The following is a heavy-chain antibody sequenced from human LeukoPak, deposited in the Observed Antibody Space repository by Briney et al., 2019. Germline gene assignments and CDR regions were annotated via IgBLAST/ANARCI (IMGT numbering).Heavy chain of an antibody. V-gene: IGHV1-69*13. J-gene: IGHJ4*02. CDR2: IIPIFGTA. CDR3: AREYDSSGYYGPLGWNY. D-gene: IGHD3-22*01. Sequence: VKVSFKASGGPFSSYAISWVRQAPGQGLEWMGRIIPIFGTANYAQKFQGRVTITTDESTSTAYMELSSLRSEDTAVYYCAREYDSSGYYGPLGWNYWGQGTLVTVSS. CDR1: GGPFSSYA.